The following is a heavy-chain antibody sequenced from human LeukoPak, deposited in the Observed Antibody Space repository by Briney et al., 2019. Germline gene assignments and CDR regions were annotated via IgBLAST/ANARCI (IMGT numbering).Heavy chain of an antibody. V-gene: IGHV4-59*01. D-gene: IGHD5-24*01. CDR1: GGSISSYY. Sequence: SETLSLTCTVSGGSISSYYWSWIRQPPGKELEWIGYIYYSGSTNYNPSLKSRVTISVDTSKNQFSLKLSSVTAADTAVYYCARVEMATIYFDYWGQGTLVTVSS. CDR3: ARVEMATIYFDY. CDR2: IYYSGST. J-gene: IGHJ4*02.